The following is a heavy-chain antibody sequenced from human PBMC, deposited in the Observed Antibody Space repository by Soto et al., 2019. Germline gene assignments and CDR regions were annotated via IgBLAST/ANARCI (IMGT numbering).Heavy chain of an antibody. J-gene: IGHJ4*01. CDR2: IRSKANSYAT. CDR1: GFTFSGSA. D-gene: IGHD6-13*01. Sequence: PGGSLRLSCAASGFTFSGSAMHWVRQASGKGLEWVGRIRSKANSYATAYVASVKGRFTISRDDSKNTAYLQMNSLRAEDTAVYYCAKDRERDAWYEDYWGHGTLVTVSS. V-gene: IGHV3-73*01. CDR3: AKDRERDAWYEDY.